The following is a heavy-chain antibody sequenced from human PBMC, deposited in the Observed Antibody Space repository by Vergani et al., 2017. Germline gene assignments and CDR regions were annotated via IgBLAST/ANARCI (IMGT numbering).Heavy chain of an antibody. V-gene: IGHV3-23*01. D-gene: IGHD5-18*01. Sequence: EVQLLESGGGLGQPGGSLRLSCAASGFIFTNYAMSWVRQAPGKGLEWVSTIGGSGDSTFYADSGKGRFAISRDNSKNTVYLQMNSLRAEDTAVYYCAKDPATSMGFGGQGILVTVSS. CDR3: AKDPATSMGF. J-gene: IGHJ4*01. CDR2: IGGSGDST. CDR1: GFIFTNYA.